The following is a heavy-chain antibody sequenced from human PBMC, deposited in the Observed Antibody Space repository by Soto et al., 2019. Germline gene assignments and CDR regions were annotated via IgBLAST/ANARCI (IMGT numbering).Heavy chain of an antibody. CDR3: ARDSSGGGCSSTSCYTRTYYFDD. D-gene: IGHD2-2*02. Sequence: SQTLSLTCAISGDSVSSNSAAWNWIRQSPSRGLEWLGRTYYRSKWYNDYAVSVKSRITINPDTSKNQFSLQLNSVTPEDTAVYYCARDSSGGGCSSTSCYTRTYYFDDWGQGTLVTVSS. CDR2: TYYRSKWYN. J-gene: IGHJ4*02. V-gene: IGHV6-1*01. CDR1: GDSVSSNSAA.